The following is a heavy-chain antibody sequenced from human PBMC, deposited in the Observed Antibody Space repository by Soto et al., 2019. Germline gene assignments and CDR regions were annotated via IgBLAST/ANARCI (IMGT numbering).Heavy chain of an antibody. J-gene: IGHJ4*02. V-gene: IGHV3-30-3*01. CDR1: GFTFSSYA. Sequence: QVQLVESGGGVVQPGRSLRLSCAASGFTFSSYAMHWVRQAPGKGLEWVAVISYDGNNKYYADSVKGRFTISRDNSKNTLYLQMNSLRAEDTAVYYCARADSSGWYTDLDWGQGTLVTVSS. CDR3: ARADSSGWYTDLD. D-gene: IGHD6-19*01. CDR2: ISYDGNNK.